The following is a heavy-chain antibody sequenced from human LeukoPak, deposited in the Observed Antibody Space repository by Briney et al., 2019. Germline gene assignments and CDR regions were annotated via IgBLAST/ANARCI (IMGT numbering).Heavy chain of an antibody. CDR3: ARALGYCSGGSCYHEAFDI. V-gene: IGHV4-59*01. Sequence: SETLSLTCTVSGGSIRSYYWSWIRQPPGKGLEWIGYIYYSGSTNYNPSLQSRVTISVDTSKNQFSLKLSSVTAADTAVYYCARALGYCSGGSCYHEAFDIWGQGTMVTVSS. D-gene: IGHD2-15*01. CDR2: IYYSGST. CDR1: GGSIRSYY. J-gene: IGHJ3*02.